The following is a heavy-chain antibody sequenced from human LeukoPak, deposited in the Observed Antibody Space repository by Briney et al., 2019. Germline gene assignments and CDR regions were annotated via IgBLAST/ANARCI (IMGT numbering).Heavy chain of an antibody. CDR2: IRFDGSKE. J-gene: IGHJ3*02. CDR1: GFTFSSYG. Sequence: QSGGGLRLSWAASGFTFSSYGIHRVRQAAGKGLEGVSFIRFDGSKEYYADSVKGRFTLSRDNSKTTLYLQMNSLRREDTAVYYCAPLTIPRDAFDIWGPGTMVTVSS. V-gene: IGHV3-30*02. D-gene: IGHD1/OR15-1a*01. CDR3: APLTIPRDAFDI.